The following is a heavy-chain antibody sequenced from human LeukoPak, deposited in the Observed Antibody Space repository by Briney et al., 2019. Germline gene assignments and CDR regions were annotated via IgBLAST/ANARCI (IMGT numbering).Heavy chain of an antibody. CDR3: ARRSPYGGYVG. CDR1: GGSISSYY. J-gene: IGHJ4*02. D-gene: IGHD5-12*01. CDR2: IYYSGST. V-gene: IGHV4-59*01. Sequence: SETLSLTCTVSGGSISSYYWSWIRQPPGKGLEWIGYIYYSGSTNYNPSLKSRVTISVDTSKNQFSLKLSSVTAADTAVYYCARRSPYGGYVGWGQGTLVTVSS.